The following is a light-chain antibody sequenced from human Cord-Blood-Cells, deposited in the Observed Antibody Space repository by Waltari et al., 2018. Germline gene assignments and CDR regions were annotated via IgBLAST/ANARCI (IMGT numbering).Light chain of an antibody. Sequence: QSLLTQPPSASGTPGQRVTISCSGSSSNIGRNTVNWYQQLPGTAPKLLIYSNNQRPSGVPDRFSGSKSGTSASRAISGLQSEDEADYYCAAWDDSLNVLYVFGTGTKVTVL. V-gene: IGLV1-44*01. CDR1: SSNIGRNT. CDR2: SNN. J-gene: IGLJ1*01. CDR3: AAWDDSLNVLYV.